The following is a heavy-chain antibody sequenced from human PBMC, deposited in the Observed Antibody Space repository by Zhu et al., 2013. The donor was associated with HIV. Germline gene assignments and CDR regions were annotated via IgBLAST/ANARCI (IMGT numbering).Heavy chain of an antibody. CDR1: GGTISNYA. Sequence: QVQLVQSGAEVKKPGSSVKVSCKASGGTISNYAISWVRQAPGLGPEWLGAIIPVSGTTNYPQNFQDRVTITADDSTDTAYMQLSGLRFEDTAVYFCARHTPPTRKRVSGGYVNYFDSWGQGTLVTVSS. CDR2: IIPVSGTT. V-gene: IGHV1-69*01. D-gene: IGHD1-26*01. CDR3: ARHTPPTRKRVSGGYVNYFDS. J-gene: IGHJ4*02.